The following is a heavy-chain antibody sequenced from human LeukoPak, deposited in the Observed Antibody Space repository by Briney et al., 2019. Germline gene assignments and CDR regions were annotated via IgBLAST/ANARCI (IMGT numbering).Heavy chain of an antibody. D-gene: IGHD5-18*01. CDR2: IYSGGST. Sequence: PGGSLRLSRAASGFTFSSNYMSWVRQAPGKGLEWVSVIYSGGSTYYADSVKGRFTISRHNSKNTLYLQMNSLRAEDTAVYYCARDGDTVKFDYWGQGTLVTVSS. J-gene: IGHJ4*02. CDR1: GFTFSSNY. V-gene: IGHV3-53*04. CDR3: ARDGDTVKFDY.